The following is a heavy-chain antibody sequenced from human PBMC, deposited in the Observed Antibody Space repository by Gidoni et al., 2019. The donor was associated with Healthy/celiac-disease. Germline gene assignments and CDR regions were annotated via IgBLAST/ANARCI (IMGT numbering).Heavy chain of an antibody. V-gene: IGHV3-21*01. CDR2: VSSSSSYI. D-gene: IGHD3-22*01. J-gene: IGHJ2*01. Sequence: EVQLVESGGGVVKPGGTLRRPCAASGFTFSSHSMTWVRQAPGKGLGWVSSVSSSSSYIYYADSLKGRFTISRDNAKNSLYLQMNSLRAEDTAVYYCARDPSYDSSGWRYFDLWGRGTLGTVSS. CDR3: ARDPSYDSSGWRYFDL. CDR1: GFTFSSHS.